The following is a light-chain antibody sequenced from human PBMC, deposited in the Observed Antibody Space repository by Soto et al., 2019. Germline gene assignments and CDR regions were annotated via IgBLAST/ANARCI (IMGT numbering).Light chain of an antibody. CDR1: SSNIGSNT. CDR3: ATWDDSLNGRV. CDR2: QSN. Sequence: QPVLTQPPSASGTPGQRVAISCSGSSSNIGSNTINWYQQLPGTAPKVLIYQSNQRPSGVPDRFSGSKSGTSASLAISGLQSEDEADYYCATWDDSLNGRVFGGGTKLTV. V-gene: IGLV1-44*01. J-gene: IGLJ3*02.